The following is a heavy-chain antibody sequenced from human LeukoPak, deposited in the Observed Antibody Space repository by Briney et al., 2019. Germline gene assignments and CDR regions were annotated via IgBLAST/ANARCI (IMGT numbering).Heavy chain of an antibody. J-gene: IGHJ4*02. CDR1: GYTLTELS. CDR2: FDPEDGET. D-gene: IGHD3-22*01. Sequence: ASVKVSCKVSGYTLTELSMHWVRQAPGKGLEWMGGFDPEDGETIYAQKFQGRVTMTEGTSTDTAYMELSSLRSEDTAVYYCATAPYYYDSSGYNDFAYWGQGTLVTVSS. V-gene: IGHV1-24*01. CDR3: ATAPYYYDSSGYNDFAY.